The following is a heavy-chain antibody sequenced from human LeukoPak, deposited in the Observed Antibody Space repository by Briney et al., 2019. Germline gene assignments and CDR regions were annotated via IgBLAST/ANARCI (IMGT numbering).Heavy chain of an antibody. J-gene: IGHJ5*02. CDR1: GFSFSSYW. CDR3: AREGGYCSGGRCYFWFDP. Sequence: PGGSLILSCAASGFSFSSYWMSWVRQAPGKGLEWVANIKEDGSQKYYLDSVKGRFTISRDNAKNSLFLQMNDLRAEDTGVYYCAREGGYCSGGRCYFWFDPWGQGTLVTGSS. CDR2: IKEDGSQK. D-gene: IGHD2-15*01. V-gene: IGHV3-7*05.